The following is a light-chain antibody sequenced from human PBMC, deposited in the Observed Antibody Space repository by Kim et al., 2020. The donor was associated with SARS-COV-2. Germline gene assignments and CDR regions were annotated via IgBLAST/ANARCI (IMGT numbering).Light chain of an antibody. J-gene: IGKJ1*01. V-gene: IGKV1-39*01. CDR2: SAS. CDR3: QQSYGIPRT. Sequence: ESEGDRVTITCRASQTINNYLNWYQQKPGKAPKLLIYSASSLQSGVPSRFSGSGFGTDFSLTISSLQPEDFATYYCQQSYGIPRTFGQGTKVDIK. CDR1: QTINNY.